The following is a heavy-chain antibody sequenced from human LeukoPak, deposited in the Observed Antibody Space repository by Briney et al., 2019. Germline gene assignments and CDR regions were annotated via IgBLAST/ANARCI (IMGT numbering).Heavy chain of an antibody. D-gene: IGHD3-10*02. J-gene: IGHJ6*04. Sequence: GGSLRLSCAASGFTFSSYGMNWVRQAPGKGLEWVSGISGSGGSTYYADSVKGRFNISRDNSKNTLYLQMNSLRAEDTAVYYCAELGITMIGGVWGKGTTVTISS. V-gene: IGHV3-23*01. CDR3: AELGITMIGGV. CDR2: ISGSGGST. CDR1: GFTFSSYG.